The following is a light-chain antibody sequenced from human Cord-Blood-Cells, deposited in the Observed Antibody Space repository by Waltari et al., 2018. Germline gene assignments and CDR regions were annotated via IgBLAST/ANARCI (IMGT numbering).Light chain of an antibody. CDR3: CSYAGSSTWV. J-gene: IGLJ3*02. Sequence: QSALTQPASVSGSPGQSITLPCTGTSNDVGSYNLFPWYQQHPGKAPKLMIYEGRKRPSGVSNLFSGSKSGNTASLTISGLQAEDEADYYCCSYAGSSTWVFGGGTKLTVL. V-gene: IGLV2-23*01. CDR2: EGR. CDR1: SNDVGSYNL.